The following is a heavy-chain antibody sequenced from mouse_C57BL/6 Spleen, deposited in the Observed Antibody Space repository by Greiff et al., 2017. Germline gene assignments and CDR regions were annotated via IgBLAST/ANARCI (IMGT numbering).Heavy chain of an antibody. Sequence: QVQLQQSGAELVRPGSSVKLSCKASGYTFTSYWMHWVKQRPIQGLEWIGNIDPSDSETHYNQKFKDKATLTVDKSSSTAYMQLSRLTSEDSAVYYCARGEGPYYFDYWGQGTTLTVSS. J-gene: IGHJ2*01. CDR2: IDPSDSET. CDR1: GYTFTSYW. CDR3: ARGEGPYYFDY. V-gene: IGHV1-52*01.